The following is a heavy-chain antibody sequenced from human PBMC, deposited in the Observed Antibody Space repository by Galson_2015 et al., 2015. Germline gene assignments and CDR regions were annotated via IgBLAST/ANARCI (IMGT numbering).Heavy chain of an antibody. CDR2: ISYDGSNK. CDR3: AKDQDLSIFGVVSPPADY. V-gene: IGHV3-30*18. J-gene: IGHJ4*02. D-gene: IGHD3-3*01. Sequence: SLRLSCAASGFTFSSYGMHWVRQAPGKGLEWVAVISYDGSNKYYADSVKGRFTISRDNSKNTLYLQMNSLRAEDTAVYYCAKDQDLSIFGVVSPPADYWGQGTLVTVSS. CDR1: GFTFSSYG.